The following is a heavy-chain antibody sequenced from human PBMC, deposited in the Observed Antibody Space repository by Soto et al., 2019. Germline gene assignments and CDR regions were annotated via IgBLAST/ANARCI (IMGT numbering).Heavy chain of an antibody. D-gene: IGHD2-21*01. Sequence: QVQLQESGPGLVKPSETLSLTCTVSGGSISSYYWSWIRQPPGKGLEWIGYIHYSGSTNYNPSLKSRGTISVDTSKNQLSLKLCSVTAADTAVYYCARDTGDRYFDYWGQGTLVTVSS. CDR1: GGSISSYY. CDR2: IHYSGST. V-gene: IGHV4-59*01. CDR3: ARDTGDRYFDY. J-gene: IGHJ4*02.